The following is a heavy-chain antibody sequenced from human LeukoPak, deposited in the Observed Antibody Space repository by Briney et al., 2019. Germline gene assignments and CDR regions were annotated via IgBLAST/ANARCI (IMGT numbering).Heavy chain of an antibody. CDR1: GFTFSHYT. V-gene: IGHV3-21*01. CDR2: ISSSSSYI. CDR3: ARGTYYNTLTGFRGRILGLDY. Sequence: PGGSLRLSCAASGFTFSHYTMNWVRQAPGKGLDWVSSISSSSSYIYYADSVKGRFTISRDNSKNTLYLQMNSLRAEDTAIYYCARGTYYNTLTGFRGRILGLDYWGQGTLVTVSS. J-gene: IGHJ4*02. D-gene: IGHD3-9*01.